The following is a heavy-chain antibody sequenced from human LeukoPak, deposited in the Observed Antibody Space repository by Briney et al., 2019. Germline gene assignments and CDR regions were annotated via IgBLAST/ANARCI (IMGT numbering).Heavy chain of an antibody. CDR1: GFIISSNY. Sequence: GGSLRLSCAASGFIISSNYMSWVRQAPGKGLEWVSVIYSAGHTYYADSVKGRFTVSRDDSRNTLFLQMNDLRAEDTAEYYCASGYSGYLQGYYYFDYWGQGTLVTVSS. J-gene: IGHJ4*02. CDR3: ASGYSGYLQGYYYFDY. V-gene: IGHV3-53*01. CDR2: IYSAGHT. D-gene: IGHD5-12*01.